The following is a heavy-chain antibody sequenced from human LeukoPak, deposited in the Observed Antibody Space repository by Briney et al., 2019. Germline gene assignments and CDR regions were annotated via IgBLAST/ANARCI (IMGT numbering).Heavy chain of an antibody. V-gene: IGHV4-34*01. D-gene: IGHD3-22*01. Sequence: SETLSLTCAVYGGSFSGYYWTWIRPTPEKGLEWIGEMNPSGSTNYNPSLKSRVTISVDTSKNQFSLTLSSVTAADTAVYYCARGRQDVTMIVVIMTAVSYYLDVWGKGTTVTVS. CDR3: ARGRQDVTMIVVIMTAVSYYLDV. J-gene: IGHJ6*03. CDR1: GGSFSGYY. CDR2: MNPSGST.